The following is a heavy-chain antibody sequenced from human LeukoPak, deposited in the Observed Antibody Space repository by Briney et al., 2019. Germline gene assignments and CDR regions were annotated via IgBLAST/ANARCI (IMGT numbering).Heavy chain of an antibody. CDR2: IYYSGST. D-gene: IGHD7-27*01. CDR1: GGSISSSSYY. Sequence: SETLSLTCTVSGGSISSSSYYWGWIRQPPGKGLEWIGSIYYSGSTYYNPSLKSRVTISVDTSKNQFSLKLSSVTAADTAVYYCARTTLGNAFDIWGHGTMVNVSP. CDR3: ARTTLGNAFDI. J-gene: IGHJ3*02. V-gene: IGHV4-39*07.